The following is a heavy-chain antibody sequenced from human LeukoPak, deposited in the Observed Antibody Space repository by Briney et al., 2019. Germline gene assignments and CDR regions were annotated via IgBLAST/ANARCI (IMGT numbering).Heavy chain of an antibody. V-gene: IGHV4-59*08. Sequence: SETLSLTCTVYGGSISISHWRWIRQPPGKGLEWIVSLYSTGTTEYNASLKSRVTMSVDTSKNQFSLKLTSVTAADTAVYYCVARPLTAPRAWFDPWGQGLLVTVSS. CDR3: VARPLTAPRAWFDP. J-gene: IGHJ5*02. CDR2: LYSTGTT. D-gene: IGHD5-18*01. CDR1: GGSISISH.